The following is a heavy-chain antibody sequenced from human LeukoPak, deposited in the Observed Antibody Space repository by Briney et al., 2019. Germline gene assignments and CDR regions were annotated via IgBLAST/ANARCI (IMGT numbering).Heavy chain of an antibody. CDR3: ARDQTTMVRGVITMYYYYGMDV. V-gene: IGHV3-21*01. Sequence: GGSLRLSCAASGSTFSSYSMNWVRQAPGKGLEWVSSIGSSSSYIYYADSVKRRFTISRDNAKNSLYLQMNSLRAEDTAVYYCARDQTTMVRGVITMYYYYGMDVWGKGTTVTVSS. CDR1: GSTFSSYS. CDR2: IGSSSSYI. J-gene: IGHJ6*04. D-gene: IGHD3-10*01.